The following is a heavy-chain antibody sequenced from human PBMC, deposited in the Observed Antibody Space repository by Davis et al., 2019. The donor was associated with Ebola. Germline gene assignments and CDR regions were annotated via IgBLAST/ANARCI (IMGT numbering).Heavy chain of an antibody. CDR1: GGSISGYY. V-gene: IGHV4-59*01. D-gene: IGHD3-22*01. Sequence: PSETLSLTCTVSGGSISGYYWTWIRQPPGVGLEWIAYIDYIGGTNYNPSLRSRVTISIDTSKNQFSLKLSSVTAADTAIYYCARGPYDSSGYGGFWDYWGQGTLVTVSS. CDR3: ARGPYDSSGYGGFWDY. J-gene: IGHJ4*02. CDR2: IDYIGGT.